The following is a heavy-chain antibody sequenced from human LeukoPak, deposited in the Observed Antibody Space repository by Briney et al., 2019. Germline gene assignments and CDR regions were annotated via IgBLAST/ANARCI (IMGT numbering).Heavy chain of an antibody. CDR2: ISSSGSSI. D-gene: IGHD6-19*01. CDR3: GRGSRNSGWYYFDY. V-gene: IGHV3-48*04. Sequence: GGSLRLSCAASGFTFSIYSMNWVRQAPGKGLEWVSYISSSGSSIEYADSVKGRFTISRDNAKNSLYLQMNSLRAEDTAVYYCGRGSRNSGWYYFDYWGQGTLVTVSS. CDR1: GFTFSIYS. J-gene: IGHJ4*02.